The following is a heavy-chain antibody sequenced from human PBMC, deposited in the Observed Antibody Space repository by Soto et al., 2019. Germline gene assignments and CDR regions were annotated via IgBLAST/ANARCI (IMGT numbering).Heavy chain of an antibody. CDR2: IYYSGST. CDR3: ARRTGTFFDY. D-gene: IGHD1-1*01. Sequence: SETLSLTCTVSGGSISSYYWSWIRQPPGKGLEWIGYIYYSGSTNYNPSLKSRVTISVDTSKNQFSLKLSSVTAADTAVYYCARRTGTFFDYWGQGTLVTVS. CDR1: GGSISSYY. V-gene: IGHV4-59*01. J-gene: IGHJ4*02.